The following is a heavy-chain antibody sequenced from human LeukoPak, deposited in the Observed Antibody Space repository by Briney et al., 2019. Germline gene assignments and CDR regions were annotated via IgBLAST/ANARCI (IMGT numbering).Heavy chain of an antibody. CDR1: GFTLSSYE. V-gene: IGHV3-23*01. CDR3: ARALYYYDNSGPTLEYAFDI. CDR2: IDYSGGST. D-gene: IGHD3-22*01. J-gene: IGHJ3*02. Sequence: GGSLRLSCTVSGFTLSSYEMSWIRQAPGKGLEWVSSIDYSGGSTYYADSVKGRFTISRDNSQNTLYLQMNSLRAEDTAVYYCARALYYYDNSGPTLEYAFDIWGQGTMVTVSS.